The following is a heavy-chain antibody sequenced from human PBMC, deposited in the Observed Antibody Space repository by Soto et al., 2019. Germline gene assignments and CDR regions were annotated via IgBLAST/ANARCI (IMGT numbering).Heavy chain of an antibody. CDR3: AKFRTARIGGWFDP. CDR2: ISGSGGST. J-gene: IGHJ5*02. CDR1: GFTFSSYA. Sequence: GGSLRLSCAASGFTFSSYAMSWVRQAPGKGLEWVSAISGSGGSTYYADSVKGRFTISRDNSKNTLYLQMNSLRAEDTAVYYYAKFRTARIGGWFDPWGQGPLVTVSS. V-gene: IGHV3-23*01. D-gene: IGHD3-16*01.